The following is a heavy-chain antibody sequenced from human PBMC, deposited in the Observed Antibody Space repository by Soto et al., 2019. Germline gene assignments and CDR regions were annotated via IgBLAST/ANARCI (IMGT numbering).Heavy chain of an antibody. CDR3: ARVVSSFTTVSRTYYLDY. Sequence: EVELVQSGAEVKKPGESLRISCTASGYKFTNHWIGWVRQTPGKGLEWMAMIYAGDSDIRYSPWFQGQVTISVDKSINTAFLQWSSLRASDTAMYFCARVVSSFTTVSRTYYLDYWGQGTLLIVSS. V-gene: IGHV5-51*03. CDR2: IYAGDSDI. D-gene: IGHD2-21*01. J-gene: IGHJ4*02. CDR1: GYKFTNHW.